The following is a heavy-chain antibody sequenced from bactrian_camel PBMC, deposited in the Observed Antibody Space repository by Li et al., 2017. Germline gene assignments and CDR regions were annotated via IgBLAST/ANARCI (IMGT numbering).Heavy chain of an antibody. CDR1: GDTLSRGC. J-gene: IGHJ6*01. V-gene: IGHV3S68*01. CDR3: AAGDTWYCLSDFRARNFAY. Sequence: HVQLVESGGGSVQAGGSLRLSCGASGDTLSRGCMGWFRQAGRAEREGVARIYIRAGAMKYADSVKGRFTISLDNAKKTLYLQMNSLKPEDTGLYFCAAGDTWYCLSDFRARNFAYWGQGTQVTVS. D-gene: IGHD2*01. CDR2: IYIRAGAM.